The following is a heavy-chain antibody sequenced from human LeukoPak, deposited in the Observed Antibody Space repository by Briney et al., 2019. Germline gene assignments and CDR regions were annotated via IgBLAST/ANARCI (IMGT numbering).Heavy chain of an antibody. CDR1: GGSISSYY. D-gene: IGHD1-1*01. J-gene: IGHJ5*02. CDR3: ARDLDNLIPGPFGP. Sequence: SETLSLTCTVSGGSISSYYWSWIRQPPGKGLEWIGYIYYSGGTNYNPSLKSRVTISLDTSKHQFSLKLTSVTAADTAVYYCARDLDNLIPGPFGPWGQGVLVTVSS. V-gene: IGHV4-59*01. CDR2: IYYSGGT.